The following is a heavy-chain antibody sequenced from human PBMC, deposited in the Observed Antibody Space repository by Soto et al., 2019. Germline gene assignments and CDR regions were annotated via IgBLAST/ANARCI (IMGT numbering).Heavy chain of an antibody. CDR2: IYYSGST. D-gene: IGHD3-22*01. V-gene: IGHV4-59*13. CDR1: GGSISSYY. CDR3: AREGDYDSSGYYGY. Sequence: PSETLSLTCTVSGGSISSYYWSWIRQPPGKGLEWIGYIYYSGSTNYNPSLKSRVTISVDTSKNQFSLKLSSVTAADTAVYYCAREGDYDSSGYYGYWGQGTLVTVSS. J-gene: IGHJ4*02.